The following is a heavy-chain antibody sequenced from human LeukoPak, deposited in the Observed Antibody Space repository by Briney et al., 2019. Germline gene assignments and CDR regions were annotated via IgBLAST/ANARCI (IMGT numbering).Heavy chain of an antibody. V-gene: IGHV3-7*01. CDR2: IKQDGSEN. CDR1: GFKFSSNW. D-gene: IGHD4-17*01. J-gene: IGHJ4*02. CDR3: AREGPSVTPYY. Sequence: GGSLRLSCAASGFKFSSNWMSWVRQAPGKGLEWVANIKQDGSENYYVDSVRGRFTISRDNAKNSLYLQMNSLRAEDTAVYYCAREGPSVTPYYWGQGTLVTVSS.